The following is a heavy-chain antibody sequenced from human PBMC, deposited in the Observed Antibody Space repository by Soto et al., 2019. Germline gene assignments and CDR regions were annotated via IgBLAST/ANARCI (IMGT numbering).Heavy chain of an antibody. Sequence: GGSLRLSCAASGFTFSSYAMSWVRQAPGKGLEWVSAISGSGGSTYYADSVKGRFTISRDNSKNTLYLQMNSLRAEDTAVYYCAKLAPNSYGHQWLVPLFDYWGQGTLVTVSS. V-gene: IGHV3-23*01. J-gene: IGHJ4*02. CDR1: GFTFSSYA. CDR2: ISGSGGST. D-gene: IGHD6-19*01. CDR3: AKLAPNSYGHQWLVPLFDY.